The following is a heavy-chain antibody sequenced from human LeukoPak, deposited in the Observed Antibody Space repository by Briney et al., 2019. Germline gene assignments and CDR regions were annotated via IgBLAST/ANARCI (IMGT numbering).Heavy chain of an antibody. Sequence: ASVKVSCKASGYTFTGYYMHWVRQAPGQGLEWMGWINPNSGGTNYAQKFQGRVTMTRDTSISTAYMELSSLRSEDTAVYYCASTSPSTVVTPIAFDIWGQGTMVTVSS. CDR3: ASTSPSTVVTPIAFDI. D-gene: IGHD4-17*01. V-gene: IGHV1-2*02. J-gene: IGHJ3*02. CDR2: INPNSGGT. CDR1: GYTFTGYY.